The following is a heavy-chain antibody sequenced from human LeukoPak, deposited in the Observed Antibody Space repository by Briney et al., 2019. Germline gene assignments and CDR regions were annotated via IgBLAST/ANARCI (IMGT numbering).Heavy chain of an antibody. CDR2: ISGSGGST. CDR1: GFTFSSYA. J-gene: IGHJ4*02. D-gene: IGHD2-15*01. Sequence: GGSLRLSCAASGFTFSSYAMSWVRQAPGKGLEWVSAISGSGGSTYYADSVKGRFTISRDNSKNTLYLQMNSLRAEDTAVYYCAKASCSGGSCYAYNDFDYWGQGTLVTVSS. CDR3: AKASCSGGSCYAYNDFDY. V-gene: IGHV3-23*01.